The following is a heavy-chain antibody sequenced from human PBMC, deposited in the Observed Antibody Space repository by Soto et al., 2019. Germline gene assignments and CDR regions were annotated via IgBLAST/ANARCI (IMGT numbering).Heavy chain of an antibody. J-gene: IGHJ6*02. Sequence: QVQLVESVGGVVQPGRSLRLSCAASGFTFSNYGMHWVRQAPGKGLEWVAIIWHDGNNKYYADSVRGRFIISRDNSKNRLYLQMNSLRAEDTAVYYCASDLVGASDSYGLDVWGQGTPVTVSS. V-gene: IGHV3-33*01. CDR1: GFTFSNYG. CDR3: ASDLVGASDSYGLDV. D-gene: IGHD1-26*01. CDR2: IWHDGNNK.